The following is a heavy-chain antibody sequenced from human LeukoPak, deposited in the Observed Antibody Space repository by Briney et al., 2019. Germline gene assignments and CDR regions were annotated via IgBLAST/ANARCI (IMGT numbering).Heavy chain of an antibody. Sequence: GGSLRLSCAASGFTFNSYGMHWVRQAPGKGLEWVAIISYDGSNKDYGGSVKGRFTISRDNSKNTVNLQMNSLRAEDTAVYYCAKAYEAYCGGDCYSFFDYWGQGTLVTVSS. D-gene: IGHD2-21*02. CDR2: ISYDGSNK. CDR3: AKAYEAYCGGDCYSFFDY. V-gene: IGHV3-30*18. CDR1: GFTFNSYG. J-gene: IGHJ4*02.